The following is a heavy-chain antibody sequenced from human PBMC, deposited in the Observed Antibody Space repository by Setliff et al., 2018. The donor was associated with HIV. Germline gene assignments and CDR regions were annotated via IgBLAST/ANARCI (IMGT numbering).Heavy chain of an antibody. CDR2: AYHSGRT. CDR1: GYSITSGYS. V-gene: IGHV4-38-2*01. Sequence: SETLSLTCAVSGYSITSGYSWGWIRQSPGKGLEWIGNAYHSGRTYYNPSLESRVAMSIDTSKNQFSLRLNSVTAADTAMYYCVHSLLGAPMVDYWGQGTLVTVSS. J-gene: IGHJ4*02. D-gene: IGHD3-16*01. CDR3: VHSLLGAPMVDY.